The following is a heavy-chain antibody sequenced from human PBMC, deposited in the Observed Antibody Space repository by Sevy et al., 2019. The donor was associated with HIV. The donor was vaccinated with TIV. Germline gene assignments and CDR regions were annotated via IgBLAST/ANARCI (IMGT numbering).Heavy chain of an antibody. Sequence: GGSLRLSCAASGFTFSTYWMSWFRQAPGKGLEWVANINEDGTEKFYVDSVKGRFTMSSDNAKNSLYLQMNSLSVEDAAVYYCARDNATVSRRGLRYYYYGTDVWGQGTTVTVSS. CDR3: ARDNATVSRRGLRYYYYGTDV. J-gene: IGHJ6*02. V-gene: IGHV3-7*01. CDR1: GFTFSTYW. D-gene: IGHD2-2*01. CDR2: INEDGTEK.